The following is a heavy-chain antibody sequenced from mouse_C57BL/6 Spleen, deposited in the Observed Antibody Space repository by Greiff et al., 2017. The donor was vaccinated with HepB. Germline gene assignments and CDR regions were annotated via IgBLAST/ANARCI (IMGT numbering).Heavy chain of an antibody. CDR1: GYTFTSYW. V-gene: IGHV1-50*01. CDR2: IDPSDSYT. Sequence: QVQLQQPGAELVKPGASVKLSCKASGYTFTSYWMQWVKQRPGQGLEWIGEIDPSDSYTNYNQKFKGKATLTVDTSSSTAYMQLSSLTSEDSAVYYCARFYYYGSSSLAMDYWGQGTSVTVSS. D-gene: IGHD1-1*01. CDR3: ARFYYYGSSSLAMDY. J-gene: IGHJ4*01.